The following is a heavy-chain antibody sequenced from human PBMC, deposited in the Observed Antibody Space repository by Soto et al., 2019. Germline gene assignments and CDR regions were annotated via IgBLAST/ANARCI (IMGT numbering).Heavy chain of an antibody. V-gene: IGHV1-24*01. D-gene: IGHD3-10*01. Sequence: ASVKVSCKVSGYTLTELSMHWVRQAPGKGLEWMGGFDPEDGETIYAQKFQGRVTMTEDTSTDTAYMELSSLRSEDTAVYYCATNGLLWFDSKGVEDYWGQGTLVTVSS. CDR1: GYTLTELS. CDR2: FDPEDGET. J-gene: IGHJ4*02. CDR3: ATNGLLWFDSKGVEDY.